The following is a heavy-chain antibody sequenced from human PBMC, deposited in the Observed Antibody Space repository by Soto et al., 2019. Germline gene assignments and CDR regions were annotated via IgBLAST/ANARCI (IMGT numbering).Heavy chain of an antibody. CDR1: GFTFSSYG. CDR2: IWYDGSNK. D-gene: IGHD2-8*01. CDR3: ARALYPRTYYYYYYGMDV. J-gene: IGHJ6*02. Sequence: SLRLSCAASGFTFSSYGMHWVRQAPGKGLEWVAVIWYDGSNKYYADSVRGRFTISRDNSKNTLYLQMNSLRAEDTAVYYCARALYPRTYYYYYYGMDVWVQGTTVTVSS. V-gene: IGHV3-33*01.